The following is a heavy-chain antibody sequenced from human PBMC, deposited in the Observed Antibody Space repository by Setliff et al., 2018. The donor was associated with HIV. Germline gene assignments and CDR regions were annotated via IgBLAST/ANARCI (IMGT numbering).Heavy chain of an antibody. V-gene: IGHV4-39*07. J-gene: IGHJ4*02. Sequence: SETLSLTCTASGASIRNGFYYWHWIRQPPGKGLEWIGSIYYSGRAHYKSSLKSRVTTSVDTSKNQFSLRLSSVTAADTAVYYCARGGGPDTNFDFWGRGTLVTVSS. CDR2: IYYSGRA. CDR3: ARGGGPDTNFDF. D-gene: IGHD5-18*01. CDR1: GASIRNGFYY.